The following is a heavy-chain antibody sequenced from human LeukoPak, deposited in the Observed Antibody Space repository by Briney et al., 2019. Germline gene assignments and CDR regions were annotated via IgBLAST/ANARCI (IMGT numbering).Heavy chain of an antibody. D-gene: IGHD6-19*01. V-gene: IGHV4-59*08. Sequence: PPETLSLTCTVSGGSISSYYWYWIRQPPGKGLEWIGYIYYSGSTNYNPSLKSRVTISVDTPKNQFSLKLSSVTAADTAVYYCARRGYSSGWYYFDYWGQGTLVTVSS. CDR1: GGSISSYY. CDR2: IYYSGST. CDR3: ARRGYSSGWYYFDY. J-gene: IGHJ4*02.